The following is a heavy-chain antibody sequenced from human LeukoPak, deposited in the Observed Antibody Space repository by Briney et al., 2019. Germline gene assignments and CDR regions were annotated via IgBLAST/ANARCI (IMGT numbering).Heavy chain of an antibody. CDR1: GFTFSSYG. CDR3: FTYCGGDCYLGGGDYFDY. D-gene: IGHD2-21*02. J-gene: IGHJ4*02. Sequence: GGSLRLSCAASGFTFSSYGMHWVRQAPGKGLEWVAVISYDGSNKYYADSVKGRFTISRDNSKNTLYLQMNSLRPEDTAVYYCFTYCGGDCYLGGGDYFDYWGQGTLVTVSS. V-gene: IGHV3-30*03. CDR2: ISYDGSNK.